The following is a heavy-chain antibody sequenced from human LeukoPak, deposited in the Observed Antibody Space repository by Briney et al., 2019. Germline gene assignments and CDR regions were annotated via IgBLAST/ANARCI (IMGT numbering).Heavy chain of an antibody. Sequence: QPGGSLRLSCAASGFTFSTYAMNWVRQAPGKGLEWVSYISSSGSTIYYADSVKGRFTISRDNAKNSLYLQMNSLRAEDTAVYYCARVYSSSNYWGQGTLVTVSS. CDR3: ARVYSSSNY. D-gene: IGHD6-6*01. J-gene: IGHJ4*02. CDR1: GFTFSTYA. V-gene: IGHV3-48*03. CDR2: ISSSGSTI.